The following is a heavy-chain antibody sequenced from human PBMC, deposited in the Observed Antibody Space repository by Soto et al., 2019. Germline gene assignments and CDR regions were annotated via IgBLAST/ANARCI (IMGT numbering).Heavy chain of an antibody. CDR3: ARDLTVTYYYYYGMDV. CDR2: ISYDGSNK. V-gene: IGHV3-30-3*01. D-gene: IGHD4-17*01. Sequence: GSLRLSCAASGFTFSGYAMHWVRQAPGKGLEWVAVISYDGSNKYYADSVKGRFTISRDNSKNTLYLQMNSLRAEDTAVYYCARDLTVTYYYYYGMDVWGQGTTVTVSS. J-gene: IGHJ6*02. CDR1: GFTFSGYA.